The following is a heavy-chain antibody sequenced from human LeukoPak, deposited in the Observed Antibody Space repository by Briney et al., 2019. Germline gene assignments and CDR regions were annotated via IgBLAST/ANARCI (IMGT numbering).Heavy chain of an antibody. CDR3: ARVMRRGNYLDY. V-gene: IGHV3-21*01. CDR2: ISGSNTYI. CDR1: GFTFSSYA. D-gene: IGHD2-8*01. J-gene: IGHJ4*02. Sequence: GGSLRLSCAASGFTFSSYAMSWVRQAPGKGLEWLSSISGSNTYISHADSVKGRFTIARDNVKNSLYLQMNSLRAEDTAMYYCARVMRRGNYLDYWGQGTLVTVSS.